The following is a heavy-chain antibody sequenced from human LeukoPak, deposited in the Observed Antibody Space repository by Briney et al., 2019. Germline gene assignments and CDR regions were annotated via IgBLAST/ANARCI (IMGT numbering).Heavy chain of an antibody. Sequence: SETLSLTCTVSGGSMSSYYWSWIRQPPGKGLESIGYIYYSGSTKYNPSLKSRVTISVDTSKNQFSLKLSSVTAADTAVYYCARGARAGYNLEPFDYWGQGTLVTVSS. CDR1: GGSMSSYY. J-gene: IGHJ4*02. V-gene: IGHV4-59*08. CDR2: IYYSGST. CDR3: ARGARAGYNLEPFDY. D-gene: IGHD5-24*01.